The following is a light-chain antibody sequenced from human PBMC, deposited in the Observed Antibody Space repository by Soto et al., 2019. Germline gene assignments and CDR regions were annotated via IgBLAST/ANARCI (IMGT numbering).Light chain of an antibody. CDR1: QTIKNY. J-gene: IGKJ1*01. V-gene: IGKV1-39*01. CDR2: AAS. CDR3: QQSANIPRT. Sequence: DIQMTQSPSSLSASVGDRVTITCRASQTIKNYVSWYQQKPGKAPKSLIYAASTLQRGVPTRFSGSGSGTDFTLTINSLQPEDSAIYYCQQSANIPRTFGQGTKVEI.